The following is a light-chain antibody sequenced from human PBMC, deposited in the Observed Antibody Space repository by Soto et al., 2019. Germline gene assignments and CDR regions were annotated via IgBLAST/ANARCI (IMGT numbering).Light chain of an antibody. CDR1: SGSVSTREY. CDR2: STN. J-gene: IGLJ3*02. Sequence: QTVVTQEPSFSVSPGGTVTLTCGLSSGSVSTREYPSWYQQTPGQASRTLIYSTNTRSSGVPDRFSGSILGNKAALTITGAQADDESDYYCVLYMGSGIWVFGGGTKLTVL. CDR3: VLYMGSGIWV. V-gene: IGLV8-61*01.